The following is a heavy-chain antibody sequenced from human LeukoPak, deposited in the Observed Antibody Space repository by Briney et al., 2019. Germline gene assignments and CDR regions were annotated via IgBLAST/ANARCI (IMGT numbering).Heavy chain of an antibody. V-gene: IGHV4-59*12. Sequence: PSETLSLTCTVSGGSISSYYWSWIRQPPGKGLEWIGYVDYSGSTNYNPSLKSRVTISVVTSKNQFSLKLSSVTAADTAVYYCARGVDTMIVVPPQKAFDIWGQGTMVTVSS. CDR2: VDYSGST. CDR1: GGSISSYY. CDR3: ARGVDTMIVVPPQKAFDI. D-gene: IGHD3-22*01. J-gene: IGHJ3*02.